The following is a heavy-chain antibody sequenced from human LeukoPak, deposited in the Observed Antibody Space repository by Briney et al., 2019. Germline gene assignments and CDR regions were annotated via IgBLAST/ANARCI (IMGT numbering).Heavy chain of an antibody. D-gene: IGHD3-22*01. Sequence: ASVKVSCKASGYTFTGYYMHWVRQAPGQGLEWMGRINPNSGGTNYAQKFQGRVTLTREMSISTAYMEVSRLLSDDTAVYYCARVTYDRSGYYNGIPYWGQGTLVIVSS. V-gene: IGHV1-2*06. J-gene: IGHJ4*02. CDR2: INPNSGGT. CDR1: GYTFTGYY. CDR3: ARVTYDRSGYYNGIPY.